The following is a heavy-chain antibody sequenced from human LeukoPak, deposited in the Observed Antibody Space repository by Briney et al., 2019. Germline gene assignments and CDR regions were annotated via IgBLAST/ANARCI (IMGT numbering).Heavy chain of an antibody. CDR3: ARDWLVGVPFDAFDI. CDR2: IKEDGSEK. CDR1: GFTFSSYW. J-gene: IGHJ3*02. Sequence: GGSLRPSCAASGFTFSSYWMSWVRQAPGKGLEWVANIKEDGSEKYYVDSVEGRFTISRDNAKNSLYLQMNSLSAEDTAIYFCARDWLVGVPFDAFDIWGQGTMVTVSS. V-gene: IGHV3-7*01. D-gene: IGHD1-26*01.